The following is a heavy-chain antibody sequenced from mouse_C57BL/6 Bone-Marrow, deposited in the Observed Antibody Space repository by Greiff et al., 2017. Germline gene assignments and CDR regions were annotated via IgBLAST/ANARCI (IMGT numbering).Heavy chain of an antibody. J-gene: IGHJ3*01. CDR3: ARGVYYYGSRAY. Sequence: QVQLQQSGPELVKPGASVKISCKASGYAFSSSWMNWVKQRPGKGLEWIGRIYPGDGDTNYNGKFKGKATLTADKSSSTAYMQLSSLTSEDSAVYFCARGVYYYGSRAYWGQGTLVTVSA. CDR1: GYAFSSSW. D-gene: IGHD1-1*01. V-gene: IGHV1-82*01. CDR2: IYPGDGDT.